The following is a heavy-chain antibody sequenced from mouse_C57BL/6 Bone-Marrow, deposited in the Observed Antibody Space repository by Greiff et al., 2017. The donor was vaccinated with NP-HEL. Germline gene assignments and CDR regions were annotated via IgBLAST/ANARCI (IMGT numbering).Heavy chain of an antibody. J-gene: IGHJ3*01. V-gene: IGHV10-1*01. D-gene: IGHD4-1*01. CDR3: VRQGVGRGFAY. Sequence: EVHLVESGGGLVQPKGSLKLSCAASGFSFNTYAMNWVRQAPGKGLEWVARIRSKSNNYATYYADSVKDRFTISRDDSESMLYLQMNNLKTEDTAMYYCVRQGVGRGFAYWGQGTLVTVSA. CDR1: GFSFNTYA. CDR2: IRSKSNNYAT.